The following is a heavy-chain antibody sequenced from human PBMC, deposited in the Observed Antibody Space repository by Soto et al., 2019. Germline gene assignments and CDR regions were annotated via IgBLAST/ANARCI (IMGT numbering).Heavy chain of an antibody. J-gene: IGHJ6*02. CDR2: INPSGGST. CDR1: GYTFTSYY. Sequence: ASVKVSCKASGYTFTSYYMHWVRQAPGQGLEWMGIINPSGGSTSYAQKFQGRVTMTRDTSTSTVYMELSSLRSEDTAVYYCASLWFGELSDYGMDVWGQGTTVTVSS. D-gene: IGHD3-10*01. V-gene: IGHV1-46*01. CDR3: ASLWFGELSDYGMDV.